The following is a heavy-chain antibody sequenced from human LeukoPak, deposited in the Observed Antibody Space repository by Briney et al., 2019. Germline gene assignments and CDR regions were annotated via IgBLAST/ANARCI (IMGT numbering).Heavy chain of an antibody. Sequence: PSETLSLTCTVSGGSISSYYWSWIRQPAGKGLEWIGRIYTSGSTNYNPSLKSRVTISVDTSKNQFSLKLSSVTAADTAVYYCASTYTYYYGSGRQSWFDPWGQGTLVTVSS. V-gene: IGHV4-4*07. CDR2: IYTSGST. CDR3: ASTYTYYYGSGRQSWFDP. D-gene: IGHD3-10*01. J-gene: IGHJ5*02. CDR1: GGSISSYY.